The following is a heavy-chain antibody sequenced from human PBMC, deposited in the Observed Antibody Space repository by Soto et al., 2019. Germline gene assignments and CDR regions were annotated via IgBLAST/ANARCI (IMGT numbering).Heavy chain of an antibody. CDR2: IIPIFGTA. CDR3: ARDKGKWELLREGPYYYYGMDV. V-gene: IGHV1-69*06. J-gene: IGHJ6*02. CDR1: GGTFSSYA. Sequence: ASVKVSCKASGGTFSSYAISWVRQAPGQGLEWMRGIIPIFGTANYAQKFQGRVTITADKSTSTAYMELSSLRSEDTAVYYCARDKGKWELLREGPYYYYGMDVWGQGTTVTVSS. D-gene: IGHD1-26*01.